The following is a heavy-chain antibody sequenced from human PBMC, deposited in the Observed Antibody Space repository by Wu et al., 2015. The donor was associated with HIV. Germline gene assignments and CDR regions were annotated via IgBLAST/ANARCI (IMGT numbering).Heavy chain of an antibody. Sequence: QVQLVQSGAEVKKPGASVKVSCKASGYTFTSYGISWVRQAPGQGLEWLGWTSSYNEETNYAQKFQDRVTMTTDTSTSTAYMELRSLRSDDTALYYCARDGGTDWNDSGSEYWGQGTLVTVSS. CDR3: ARDGGTDWNDSGSEY. CDR2: TSSYNEET. D-gene: IGHD1-1*01. V-gene: IGHV1-18*01. CDR1: GYTFTSYG. J-gene: IGHJ4*02.